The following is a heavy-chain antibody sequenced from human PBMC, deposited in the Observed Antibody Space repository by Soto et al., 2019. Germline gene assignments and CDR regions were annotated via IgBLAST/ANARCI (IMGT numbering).Heavy chain of an antibody. Sequence: VASVKVSCKASGCTFSSYAISWVRQAPGQGLEWMGGIIPIFGTANYAQKFQGRVTITADESTSTAYMELSSLRSEDTAVYYCARGFPGYSYGHDYWGQGTLVTVSS. CDR1: GCTFSSYA. V-gene: IGHV1-69*13. D-gene: IGHD5-18*01. CDR3: ARGFPGYSYGHDY. CDR2: IIPIFGTA. J-gene: IGHJ4*02.